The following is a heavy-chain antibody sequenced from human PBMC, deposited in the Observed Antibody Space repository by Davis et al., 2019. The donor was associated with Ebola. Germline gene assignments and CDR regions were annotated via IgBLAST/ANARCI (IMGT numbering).Heavy chain of an antibody. CDR1: GFTVSNFY. CDR3: ARGDGYNFWDF. J-gene: IGHJ4*02. CDR2: FYVGGAT. Sequence: GESLKISCAASGFTVSNFYMSWVRQTPGKGLEWVSVFYVGGATYYADSVRGRFTISRDESKNTLTLQMTALRADDTAIYFCARGDGYNFWDFWGQGTLVTVSS. V-gene: IGHV3-53*01. D-gene: IGHD5-24*01.